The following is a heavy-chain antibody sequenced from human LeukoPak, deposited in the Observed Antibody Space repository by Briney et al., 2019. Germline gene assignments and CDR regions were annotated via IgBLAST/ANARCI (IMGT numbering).Heavy chain of an antibody. V-gene: IGHV3-7*01. J-gene: IGHJ4*02. CDR1: RFTFSSYW. CDR2: IKQDGSEK. CDR3: ASVHDSSLDY. Sequence: GGALRLSCAASRFTFSSYWMSWVRQAPGEGLEGVANIKQDGSEKYYVDSVKGRFTISRDNAKNSLYLQMDSLRAEDTAVYYCASVHDSSLDYWGQGTLVTVSS. D-gene: IGHD1-1*01.